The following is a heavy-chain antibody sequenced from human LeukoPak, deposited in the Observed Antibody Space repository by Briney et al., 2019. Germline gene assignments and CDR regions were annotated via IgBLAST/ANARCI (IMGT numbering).Heavy chain of an antibody. CDR2: ISGRGDSS. CDR1: GLTFSNYA. V-gene: IGHV3-23*01. D-gene: IGHD2-15*01. Sequence: PGGSLRLSCAASGLTFSNYAMSWVRRAPGKGLECVSVISGRGDSSYYADSVKGRFTISRDNAKNSLYLQMDSLRAEDTAVYYCARDRCSGGICYSSDQWGQGTLVTVSS. CDR3: ARDRCSGGICYSSDQ. J-gene: IGHJ4*02.